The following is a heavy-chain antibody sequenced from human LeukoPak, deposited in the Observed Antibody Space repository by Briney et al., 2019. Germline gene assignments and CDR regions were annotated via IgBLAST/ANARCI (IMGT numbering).Heavy chain of an antibody. CDR2: IVVGSGNT. Sequence: SVKVSCKASGFTFTSSAMQWVRQARGQRLEWIGWIVVGSGNTNYAQKFQERVTITRDMSTSTAYMELSSLRSEDTAVYYCAKDLMYPRYYFDYWGQGTLVTVSS. V-gene: IGHV1-58*02. CDR1: GFTFTSSA. CDR3: AKDLMYPRYYFDY. J-gene: IGHJ4*02. D-gene: IGHD2-8*01.